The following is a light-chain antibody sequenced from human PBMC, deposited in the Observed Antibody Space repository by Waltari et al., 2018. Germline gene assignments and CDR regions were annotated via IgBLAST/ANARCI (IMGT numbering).Light chain of an antibody. Sequence: QSALTQPASVSGSPGKSITISCTGTISDIGDYNYVSWYQQYPGKAPTLIIFDVNKRSSGVFLRFAGSKSSNTAPLTISGLQAADEADYYCSSYTCGNTWVFGGGTKLTVL. CDR3: SSYTCGNTWV. CDR1: ISDIGDYNY. J-gene: IGLJ3*02. CDR2: DVN. V-gene: IGLV2-14*01.